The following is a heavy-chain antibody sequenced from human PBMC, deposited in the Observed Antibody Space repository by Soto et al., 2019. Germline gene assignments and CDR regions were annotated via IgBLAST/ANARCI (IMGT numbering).Heavy chain of an antibody. V-gene: IGHV4-39*01. J-gene: IGHJ4*02. CDR1: GGSISSSSYY. CDR3: ASQYYYDRSGYFVDY. CDR2: IYYSGST. D-gene: IGHD3-22*01. Sequence: PSETLSLTCTVSGGSISSSSYYWGWIRQPPGKGLEWIGSIYYSGSTYYNPSLKSRVTISVDTSKNQFSLKLSSVTAADTAVYYCASQYYYDRSGYFVDYWGQGTLVTVS.